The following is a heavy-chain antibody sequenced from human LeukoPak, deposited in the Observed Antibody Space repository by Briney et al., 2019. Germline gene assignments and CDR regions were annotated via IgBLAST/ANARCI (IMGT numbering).Heavy chain of an antibody. V-gene: IGHV3-48*01. CDR2: ISSSSSTI. CDR3: ARDSPPDR. Sequence: GGSLRLSCAASGFTFSSYSMNWVRQAPGKGLEWVSYISSSSSTIYYADSVKGRFTISRDNAKNSLYLQMSSLRAEDTAVYYCARDSPPDRWGQGTLVTVSS. CDR1: GFTFSSYS. D-gene: IGHD1-14*01. J-gene: IGHJ4*02.